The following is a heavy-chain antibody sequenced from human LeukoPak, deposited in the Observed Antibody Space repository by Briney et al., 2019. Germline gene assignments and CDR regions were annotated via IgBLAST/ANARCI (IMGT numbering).Heavy chain of an antibody. CDR1: GGTFSSYA. V-gene: IGHV1-18*01. CDR3: ARVKLGCSSTSCYSVEPNWFDP. D-gene: IGHD2-2*01. J-gene: IGHJ5*02. Sequence: ASVKVSCKASGGTFSSYAISWVRQAPGQGLEWMGWISAYNGNTNYAQKLQGRVTMTTDTSTSTAYMELRSLRSDDTAVYYCARVKLGCSSTSCYSVEPNWFDPWGQGTLVTVSS. CDR2: ISAYNGNT.